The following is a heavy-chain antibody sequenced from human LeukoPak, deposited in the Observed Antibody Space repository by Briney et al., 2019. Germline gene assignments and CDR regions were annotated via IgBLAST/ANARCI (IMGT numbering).Heavy chain of an antibody. Sequence: GGSLRLSCAASGFTFSSYGMHWVRQAPGKGLEWVAVIWSGGRNQYYTDSVKGRFTISRDYSKNTLYLQMNSLRAEDTAVYFCAKSFYYDSGSYSGDYWGQGTLVTVSS. CDR2: IWSGGRNQ. V-gene: IGHV3-33*06. CDR3: AKSFYYDSGSYSGDY. J-gene: IGHJ4*02. CDR1: GFTFSSYG. D-gene: IGHD3-10*01.